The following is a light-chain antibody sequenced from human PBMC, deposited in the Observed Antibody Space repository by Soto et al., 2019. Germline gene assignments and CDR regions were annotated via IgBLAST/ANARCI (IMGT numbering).Light chain of an antibody. V-gene: IGKV1-39*01. J-gene: IGKJ2*01. CDR1: QRIATY. Sequence: DIQMTQSPSSLSASIGDRVTITCRASQRIATYVNWYQQKPGEAPKLLIYAASSLQSGVPSRFRGSGSLTDFTLTISRLQPEDYATYYCQQTFSTPPYTFGQGTKVEIK. CDR3: QQTFSTPPYT. CDR2: AAS.